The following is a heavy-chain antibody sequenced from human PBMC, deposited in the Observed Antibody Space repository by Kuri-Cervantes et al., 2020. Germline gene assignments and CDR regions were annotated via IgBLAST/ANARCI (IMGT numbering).Heavy chain of an antibody. V-gene: IGHV4-30-4*01. Sequence: SETLSLTCAVSGGSISSGDYYWSWIRQPPGKGLEWIGYIYYSGSTYYNPSLKSRVTISVDTSKNRFSLKLSSVTAADTAVYYCARDNRVLRGGGMDVWGQGTTVTVSS. CDR2: IYYSGST. D-gene: IGHD3-10*01. CDR1: GGSISSGDYY. J-gene: IGHJ6*02. CDR3: ARDNRVLRGGGMDV.